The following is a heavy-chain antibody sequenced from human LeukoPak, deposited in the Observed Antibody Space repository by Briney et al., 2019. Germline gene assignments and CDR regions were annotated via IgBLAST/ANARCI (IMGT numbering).Heavy chain of an antibody. V-gene: IGHV3-30*18. Sequence: GGSLRLSCAASGFTFSSYGMHWVRQAPGKGLEWVAVISYDGSNKYYADSVKGRFTISRDNSKNTMYLQMNSLRAEDTAVYYCAKGLGYCTSTSCPPGYWGQGTLVTVSS. CDR1: GFTFSSYG. D-gene: IGHD2-2*01. J-gene: IGHJ4*02. CDR2: ISYDGSNK. CDR3: AKGLGYCTSTSCPPGY.